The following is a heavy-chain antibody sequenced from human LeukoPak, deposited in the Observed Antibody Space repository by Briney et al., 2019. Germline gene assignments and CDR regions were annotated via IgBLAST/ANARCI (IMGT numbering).Heavy chain of an antibody. J-gene: IGHJ3*02. CDR3: ARVDREWELNAFDI. CDR1: GGSISSGDYY. CDR2: IYYSGST. Sequence: PSQTLSLTCTVSGGSISSGDYYWSWIRQPPGKGLEWIGYIYYSGSTNYNPSLKSRVTISVDTSKNQFSLKLSSVTAADTAVYYCARVDREWELNAFDIWGQGTMVTVSS. D-gene: IGHD1-26*01. V-gene: IGHV4-61*08.